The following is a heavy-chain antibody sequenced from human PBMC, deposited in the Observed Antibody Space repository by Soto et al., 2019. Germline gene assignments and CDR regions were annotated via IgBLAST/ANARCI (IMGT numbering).Heavy chain of an antibody. CDR1: GGSISSGGYS. CDR3: ARDQLEGNLFDP. J-gene: IGHJ5*02. D-gene: IGHD1-1*01. CDR2: IYHSGST. Sequence: QLQLQESGSGLVRPSQTLSLTCAVSGGSISSGGYSWNWIRQPPGKGLEWIGYIYHSGSTLYNPSLKRRVTISVDTSKNQFSLKLSSVTAADTAVYYCARDQLEGNLFDPWGQGTLVTVSS. V-gene: IGHV4-30-2*01.